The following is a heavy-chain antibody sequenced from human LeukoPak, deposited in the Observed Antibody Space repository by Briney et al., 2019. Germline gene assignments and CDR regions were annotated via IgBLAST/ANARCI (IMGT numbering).Heavy chain of an antibody. Sequence: GEPLKISCKGSGYSFSSYWIAWARQMPGKGLEWMGIIYPGDSDTRYRPSFQGQVTISADKSINIVYLQWSSLEASDTAMYYCARQSGYVDVWGKGTTVTVSS. CDR1: GYSFSSYW. CDR2: IYPGDSDT. CDR3: ARQSGYVDV. J-gene: IGHJ6*03. V-gene: IGHV5-51*01.